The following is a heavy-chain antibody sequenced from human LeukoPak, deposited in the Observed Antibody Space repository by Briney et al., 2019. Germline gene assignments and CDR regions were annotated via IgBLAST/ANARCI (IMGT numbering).Heavy chain of an antibody. J-gene: IGHJ4*02. V-gene: IGHV3-23*01. CDR2: IGRNGVST. CDR3: AKHRGISERTFDY. Sequence: GGSLRLSCAASGFTFSNYAMNWVRQAPGKGPEWVSSIGRNGVSTFYADSLEGRFTISRDNSKNTLYLQMNSLRAEDTAVYYCAKHRGISERTFDYWGQGTLVTVSS. CDR1: GFTFSNYA. D-gene: IGHD3-10*01.